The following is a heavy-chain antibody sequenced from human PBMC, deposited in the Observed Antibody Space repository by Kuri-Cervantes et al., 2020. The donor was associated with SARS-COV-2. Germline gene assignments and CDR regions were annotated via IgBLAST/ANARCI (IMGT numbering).Heavy chain of an antibody. J-gene: IGHJ4*02. Sequence: ASVKASCKVSGNTLTELPLHWVRQAPGKGLEWMGGFDPEQREIIYAQKFQGRVSMTEDTSTDTAYMELSSLRSEDTAVYYCATGTFTVTPDYWGQGTLVTVSS. CDR3: ATGTFTVTPDY. V-gene: IGHV1-24*01. D-gene: IGHD4-17*01. CDR2: FDPEQREI. CDR1: GNTLTELP.